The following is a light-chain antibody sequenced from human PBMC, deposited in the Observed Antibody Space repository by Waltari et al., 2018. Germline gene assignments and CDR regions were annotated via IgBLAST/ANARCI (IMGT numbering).Light chain of an antibody. CDR3: GTWDSSLSAGV. CDR1: SSNIGNNY. Sequence: QSVLTQPPSVSAAPGQKVTISCSGSSSNIGNNYVSWYQVLPGTAPKLLIDDDNERPSGIPGRFAGSKSGTSATLDITGLQTGDETEYYCGTWDSSLSAGVFGGGTRLTVL. CDR2: DDN. V-gene: IGLV1-51*01. J-gene: IGLJ3*02.